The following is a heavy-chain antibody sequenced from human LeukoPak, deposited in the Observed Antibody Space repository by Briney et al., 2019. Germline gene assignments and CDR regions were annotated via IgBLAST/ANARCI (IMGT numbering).Heavy chain of an antibody. V-gene: IGHV1-8*01. CDR3: ARAYDSSGYYYAISSD. CDR1: GYTFTSYD. D-gene: IGHD3-22*01. J-gene: IGHJ4*02. Sequence: ASVKVSCKASGYTFTSYDINWVRQATGQGLEWMGWMNPNSGNTGYAQKFQGRVTMTRNTSISTAYMELSSLRSEDTAVHYCARAYDSSGYYYAISSDWGQGTLVAVSS. CDR2: MNPNSGNT.